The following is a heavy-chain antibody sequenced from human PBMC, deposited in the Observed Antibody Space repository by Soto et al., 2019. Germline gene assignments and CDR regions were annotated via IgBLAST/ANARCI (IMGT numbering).Heavy chain of an antibody. Sequence: SETLSLTCTISGSSISSGGYYWIWIRQHPGKGLEWIGYIYYSGSTYYNPSLKSRVTISVDTSKNQFSLKLSSVTAEDPAVYYCARDRGVGEAAGHAFDIWGQGTMVNVSS. CDR3: ARDRGVGEAAGHAFDI. CDR1: GSSISSGGYY. CDR2: IYYSGST. V-gene: IGHV4-31*03. D-gene: IGHD3-16*01. J-gene: IGHJ3*02.